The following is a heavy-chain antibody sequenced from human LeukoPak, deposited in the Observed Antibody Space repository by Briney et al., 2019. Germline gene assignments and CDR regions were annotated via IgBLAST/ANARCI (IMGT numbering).Heavy chain of an antibody. CDR3: ARDRATVRTDSDGFMDV. CDR1: GFSSRTYT. V-gene: IGHV3-48*01. D-gene: IGHD4-17*01. J-gene: IGHJ6*04. CDR2: ISSSSSTV. Sequence: PGGSLRLSCEASGFSSRTYTMNWVRQAPGKVLEWISYISSSSSTVYYADTEKGRFAISRDNAKDSLYLQMSSLRVEDTAVYYCARDRATVRTDSDGFMDVWGKGTTVTVSS.